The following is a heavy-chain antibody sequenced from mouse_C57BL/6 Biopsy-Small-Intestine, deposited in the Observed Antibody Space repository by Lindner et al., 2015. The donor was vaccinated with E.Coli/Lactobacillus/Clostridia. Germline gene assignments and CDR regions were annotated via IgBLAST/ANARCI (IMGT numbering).Heavy chain of an antibody. Sequence: VQLQESGAELAKPGASVKISCKGSENAFSGYWINWVKQRPGKGLEWIGQIYTGDGDTNYNEEFKGKATLTADKSSNTAYMQLSSLTSEDSAVYFCAREGYGYFDVWGTGTTVTVSS. V-gene: IGHV1-80*01. J-gene: IGHJ1*03. CDR1: ENAFSGYW. CDR2: IYTGDGDT. CDR3: AREGYGYFDV.